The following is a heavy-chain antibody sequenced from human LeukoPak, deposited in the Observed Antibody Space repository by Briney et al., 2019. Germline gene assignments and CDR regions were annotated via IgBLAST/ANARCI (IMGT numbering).Heavy chain of an antibody. D-gene: IGHD2-15*01. Sequence: GGSLGLSCAASGFTFDDYAMHWVRQAPGKGLEWVSGISWNSGSIGYADSVKGRFTISRDNAKNSLYLQMNSLRAEDTAFYYCAREGVVVGRDFDYWGQGTLVTVSS. V-gene: IGHV3-9*01. J-gene: IGHJ4*02. CDR2: ISWNSGSI. CDR1: GFTFDDYA. CDR3: AREGVVVGRDFDY.